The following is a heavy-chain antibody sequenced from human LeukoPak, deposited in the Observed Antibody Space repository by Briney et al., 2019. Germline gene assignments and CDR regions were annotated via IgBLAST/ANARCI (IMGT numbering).Heavy chain of an antibody. CDR1: GFPFSAYG. V-gene: IGHV3-33*06. D-gene: IGHD1-14*01. CDR2: IWNDGSDK. Sequence: GGSLRLSCAASGFPFSAYGMHWVRQAPGKGLEWVGIIWNDGSDKYYGASEKGRFTISRDNSKNTLYLQMNSLRAEDTAVYYCAKELTVYNRGYYFDYWGQGTLVTVSS. CDR3: AKELTVYNRGYYFDY. J-gene: IGHJ4*02.